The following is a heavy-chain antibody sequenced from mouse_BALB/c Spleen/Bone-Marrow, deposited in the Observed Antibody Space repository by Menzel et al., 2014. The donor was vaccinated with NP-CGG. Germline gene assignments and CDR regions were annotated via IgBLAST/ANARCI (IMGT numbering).Heavy chain of an antibody. CDR3: ARETGYAYGNFAMDY. D-gene: IGHD2-1*01. Sequence: EVKLMESGGGLVQPGGSLILSCEASGFTSIDYYMTWVRQPPGKALEWLGFIRNRANRYTTEYSASVKGRFTISRVMSQSSYYLQMNTLRAEDSATYYCARETGYAYGNFAMDYWGQGTSVTVSS. CDR1: GFTSIDYY. V-gene: IGHV7-3*02. J-gene: IGHJ4*01. CDR2: IRNRANRYTT.